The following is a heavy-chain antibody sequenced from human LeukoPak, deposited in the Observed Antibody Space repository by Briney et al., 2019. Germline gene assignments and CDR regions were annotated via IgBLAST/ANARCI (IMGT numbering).Heavy chain of an antibody. D-gene: IGHD2-15*01. Sequence: PGGSLILSCSASGFIFSSYAMTWFRQPPGKGLEWVPATTGSGGSRYYADSVKGRFTISRDNSKNTLYLQMNSLRAEDTAVYYCAKDEIVVVVAAMFFWGQGTLVTVSS. CDR1: GFIFSSYA. J-gene: IGHJ4*02. CDR3: AKDEIVVVVAAMFF. V-gene: IGHV3-23*01. CDR2: TTGSGGSR.